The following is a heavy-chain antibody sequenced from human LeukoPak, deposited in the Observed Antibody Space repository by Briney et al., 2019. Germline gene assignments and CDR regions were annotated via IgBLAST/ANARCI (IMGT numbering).Heavy chain of an antibody. Sequence: GESLKISCKGYRYNFTCYWNSWVRQMPRKGLELMGRIDPSDPYTNYNPSFQGHVTISADNSISTAYLQWSSLKASDTAMYYCARQSRVSGSWYIIDYWGQGTLVTVSS. CDR1: RYNFTCYW. CDR2: IDPSDPYT. CDR3: ARQSRVSGSWYIIDY. D-gene: IGHD6-13*01. V-gene: IGHV5-10-1*01. J-gene: IGHJ4*02.